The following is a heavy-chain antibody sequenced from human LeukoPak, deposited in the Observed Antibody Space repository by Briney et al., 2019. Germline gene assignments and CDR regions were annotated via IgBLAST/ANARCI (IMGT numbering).Heavy chain of an antibody. Sequence: PSETLSLTCTVSGGSISSYYWSWIRQPPGKGLEWIGYIYYSGSTNYNPSLKSRVTISVDTSKNQFSLKLSSVTAADTAVYYCARVPPGEQWLDYGMDVWGQGTTVIVSS. CDR1: GGSISSYY. CDR3: ARVPPGEQWLDYGMDV. CDR2: IYYSGST. V-gene: IGHV4-59*01. D-gene: IGHD6-19*01. J-gene: IGHJ6*02.